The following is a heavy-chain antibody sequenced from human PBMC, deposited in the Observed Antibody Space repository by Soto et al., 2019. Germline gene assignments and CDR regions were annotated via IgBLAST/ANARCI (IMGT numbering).Heavy chain of an antibody. CDR3: ARLANWTYVGHWFDP. J-gene: IGHJ5*02. CDR1: GGSISSYY. Sequence: SETLSLTCTVSGGSISSYYWSWIRQPPGKGLEWIGYIYYSGSTNYNPSLKSRVTISVDTSKNQFSLKLSSVTAADTAVYYCARLANWTYVGHWFDPWGQGTLVTVSS. D-gene: IGHD1-7*01. V-gene: IGHV4-59*01. CDR2: IYYSGST.